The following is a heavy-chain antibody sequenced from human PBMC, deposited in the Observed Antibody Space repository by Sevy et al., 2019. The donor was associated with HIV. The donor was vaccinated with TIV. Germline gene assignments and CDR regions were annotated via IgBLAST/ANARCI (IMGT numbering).Heavy chain of an antibody. CDR3: AREGCTKPHDY. Sequence: GGSLRLSCAASGFTFSKYSMSWVRQPPGKGLEWVSTLSFGCGEINYADSVKGRFTISRDNSKASVYLQMNNLRPEDTAVYYCAREGCTKPHDYWGQGTLVTVSS. CDR1: GFTFSKYS. J-gene: IGHJ4*02. D-gene: IGHD2-8*01. CDR2: LSFGCGEI. V-gene: IGHV3-23*01.